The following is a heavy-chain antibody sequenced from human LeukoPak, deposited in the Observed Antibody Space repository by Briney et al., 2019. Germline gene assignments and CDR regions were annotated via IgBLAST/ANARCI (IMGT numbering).Heavy chain of an antibody. J-gene: IGHJ4*02. CDR1: GGSISSYY. V-gene: IGHV4-59*08. CDR2: IYYSGST. CDR3: ARHEGRYYYDSSAYYDY. Sequence: PSETLSLTYTVSGGSISSYYWSWIRQPPGKGLEWIGYIYYSGSTNYNPSLKSRVTISVDTSKNQFSLKLSSVTAADTAVYYCARHEGRYYYDSSAYYDYWGQGTLVTVSS. D-gene: IGHD3-22*01.